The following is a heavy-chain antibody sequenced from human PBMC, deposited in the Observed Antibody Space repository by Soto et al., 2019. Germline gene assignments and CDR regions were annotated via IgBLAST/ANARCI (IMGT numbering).Heavy chain of an antibody. D-gene: IGHD2-15*01. V-gene: IGHV1-18*04. CDR1: GYTFTSYG. J-gene: IGHJ5*02. CDR3: ARGIATGLLDP. Sequence: VKVSCKASGYTFTSYGISWVRQAPGQGLEWMGWINPDNGNAKSSQKFQDRVIITRDTSASTAYMDLSSLRSEDTAVYYCARGIATGLLDPWGQGTLVTVSS. CDR2: INPDNGNA.